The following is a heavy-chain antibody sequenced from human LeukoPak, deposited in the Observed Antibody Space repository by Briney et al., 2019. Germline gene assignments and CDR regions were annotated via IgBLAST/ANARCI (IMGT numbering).Heavy chain of an antibody. Sequence: PGGSLRLSCAASGFTVSSNYMSWVRQAPGKGLEWVSVIYSGGSTYYADSVKGRFTISRDNSKNTLYLQMNSLRAEGTAVYYCARDPDGYRQGHHSDYWGQGTLVTVSS. CDR3: ARDPDGYRQGHHSDY. CDR1: GFTVSSNY. V-gene: IGHV3-66*01. D-gene: IGHD5-18*01. J-gene: IGHJ4*02. CDR2: IYSGGST.